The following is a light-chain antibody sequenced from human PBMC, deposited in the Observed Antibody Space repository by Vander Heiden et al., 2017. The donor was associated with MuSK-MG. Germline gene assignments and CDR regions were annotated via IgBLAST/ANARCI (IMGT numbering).Light chain of an antibody. V-gene: IGKV1-27*01. CDR3: GKDNSELLT. J-gene: IGKJ5*01. Sequence: DIQMTQSPSSLSASVGDRVTITCRASQGISNYLAWYQQKPGKVPKLLIYAASTLQSGVLSRFSGNTSGTDFSLTVMSLQPQDIATYYSGKDNSELLTFGQGTRLEIK. CDR2: AAS. CDR1: QGISNY.